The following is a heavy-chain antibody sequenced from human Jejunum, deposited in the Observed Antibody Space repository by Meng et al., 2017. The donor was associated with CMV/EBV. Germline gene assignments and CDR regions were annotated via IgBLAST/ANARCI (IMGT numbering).Heavy chain of an antibody. D-gene: IGHD2-2*01. V-gene: IGHV3-7*01. CDR1: YW. Sequence: YWMSWVRQAPGKGVEWVANINQDGSEKYYVGSVKGRFTISRDNAKNSLYLQMNSLRAEDAAVYYCARRPLGFCSSMSCQPLWYFDLWGRDTLVTVSS. CDR3: ARRPLGFCSSMSCQPLWYFDL. J-gene: IGHJ2*01. CDR2: INQDGSEK.